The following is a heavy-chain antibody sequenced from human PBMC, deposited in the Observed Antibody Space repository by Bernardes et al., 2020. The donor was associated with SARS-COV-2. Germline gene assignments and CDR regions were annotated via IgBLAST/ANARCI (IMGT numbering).Heavy chain of an antibody. CDR2: INASGGT. V-gene: IGHV1-46*01. CDR3: AYCGRGKTMIRGVSFDY. Sequence: ASVKVSCTASGFPFTASYIHWLRQAPGQGLEWMGIINASGGTSYSEKFLGIISMTSDTSTSTVYMELRGLRFEDTAVYFCAYCGRGKTMIRGVSFDYWGQGNLVTASS. J-gene: IGHJ4*02. D-gene: IGHD3-10*01. CDR1: GFPFTASY.